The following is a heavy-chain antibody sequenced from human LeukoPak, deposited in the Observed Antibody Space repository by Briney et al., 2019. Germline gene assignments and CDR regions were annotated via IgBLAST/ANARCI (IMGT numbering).Heavy chain of an antibody. CDR1: GFTFSSYW. D-gene: IGHD6-19*01. V-gene: IGHV3-7*01. CDR3: ARDILAVAGYFDY. J-gene: IGHJ4*02. CDR2: IKQDGSEK. Sequence: GGSLRLSCAASGFTFSSYWMSWVRQAPGKGLEWVANIKQDGSEKYYVDSVKGRFTISRDNAKNSLYLQMNSLRAEDTAVYYCARDILAVAGYFDYWGQGTLVTVSS.